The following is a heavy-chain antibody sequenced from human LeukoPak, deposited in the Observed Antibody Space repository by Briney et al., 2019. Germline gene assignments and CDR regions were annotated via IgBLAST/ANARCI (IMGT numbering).Heavy chain of an antibody. V-gene: IGHV1-18*01. Sequence: ASVKVSCKASGYTFTSYGISWVRQAPGHGLEWMGWISAYNGNTNYAQKFQGRVTMTTDTSTNTAYMELRSLRSDDTAVYYCARGYGGAAAVINFDYWGQGTLVTVSS. CDR1: GYTFTSYG. CDR2: ISAYNGNT. CDR3: ARGYGGAAAVINFDY. J-gene: IGHJ4*02. D-gene: IGHD6-13*01.